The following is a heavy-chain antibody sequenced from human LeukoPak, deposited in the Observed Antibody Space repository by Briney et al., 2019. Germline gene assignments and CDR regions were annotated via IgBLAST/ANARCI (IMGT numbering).Heavy chain of an antibody. CDR1: GGTFSSYA. V-gene: IGHV1-69*05. J-gene: IGHJ4*02. CDR2: IIPIFGTA. D-gene: IGHD3-3*01. CDR3: ARASGVRFLEWLFHFDF. Sequence: SVKVSCKASGGTFSSYAISWVRQAPGQGLEWMGGIIPIFGTANYAQKFQGRVTITTDESTSTAYMELSSLRSEDTAVYYCARASGVRFLEWLFHFDFWGQGTLVTVSS.